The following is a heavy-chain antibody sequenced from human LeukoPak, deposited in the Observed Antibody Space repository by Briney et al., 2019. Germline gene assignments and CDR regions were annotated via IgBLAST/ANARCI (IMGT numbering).Heavy chain of an antibody. V-gene: IGHV3-23*01. D-gene: IGHD3-10*01. J-gene: IGHJ4*02. CDR1: GFTFSSYA. CDR2: ISGSGGST. CDR3: AKYKGSGSYYPFDY. Sequence: GGSLRLSCAASGFTFSSYAMSWVRRAPGKGLEWVSAISGSGGSTYYADSVKGRFTISRDNSKNTLYLQMNSLRAEDTAVYYCAKYKGSGSYYPFDYWGQGTLVTVSS.